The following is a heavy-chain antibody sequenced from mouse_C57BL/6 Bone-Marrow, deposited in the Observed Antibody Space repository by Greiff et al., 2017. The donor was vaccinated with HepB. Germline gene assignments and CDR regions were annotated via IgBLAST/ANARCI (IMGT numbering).Heavy chain of an antibody. CDR2: ISNGGGST. Sequence: EVKLVESGGGLVQPGGSLKLSCAASGFTFSDYYMYWVRQTPEKRLEWVAYISNGGGSTYYPDTVKGRFTISRDNAKNTLYLQMSRLKSEDTAMYYCARSNWDGWYFDVWGTGTTVTVSS. CDR1: GFTFSDYY. D-gene: IGHD4-1*02. CDR3: ARSNWDGWYFDV. J-gene: IGHJ1*03. V-gene: IGHV5-12*01.